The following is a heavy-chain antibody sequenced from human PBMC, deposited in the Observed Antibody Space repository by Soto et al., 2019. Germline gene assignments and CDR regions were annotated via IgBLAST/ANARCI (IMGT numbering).Heavy chain of an antibody. D-gene: IGHD1-26*01. Sequence: ASVKVSCKASGYTFTVYYMHWVRQAPGQGLEWMGWINPKSGGTMYPQKFQGRVTMTWDTSISTAYMALTRLRSDDTAVYYCARDLEKGGGSEGFDYWGQGTLVTVSS. CDR3: ARDLEKGGGSEGFDY. CDR2: INPKSGGT. J-gene: IGHJ4*02. CDR1: GYTFTVYY. V-gene: IGHV1-2*02.